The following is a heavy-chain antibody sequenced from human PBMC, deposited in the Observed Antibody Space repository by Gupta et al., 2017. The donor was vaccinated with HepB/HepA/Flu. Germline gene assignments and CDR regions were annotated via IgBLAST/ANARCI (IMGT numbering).Heavy chain of an antibody. CDR1: GGSISSSSYY. D-gene: IGHD6-6*01. J-gene: IGHJ5*02. CDR2: IYYSGST. V-gene: IGHV4-39*01. CDR3: ARPTGIAARARWFDP. Sequence: QLQLQESGPGLVKPSETLSLTCTVSGGSISSSSYYWGWIRQPPGKGLEWIGSIYYSGSTYYNPSLKSRVTISVDTSKNQFSLKLSSVTAADTAVYYCARPTGIAARARWFDPWGQGTLVTVSS.